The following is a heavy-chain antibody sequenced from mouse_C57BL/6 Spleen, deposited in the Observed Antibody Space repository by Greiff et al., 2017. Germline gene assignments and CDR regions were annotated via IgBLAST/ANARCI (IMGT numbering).Heavy chain of an antibody. CDR3: ARGGDDFDY. CDR2: INYDGSST. CDR1: GFTFSDYY. J-gene: IGHJ2*01. V-gene: IGHV5-16*01. Sequence: EVKLVESEGGLVQPGSSMKISCTASGFTFSDYYMAWVRQVPEKGLEWVANINYDGSSTYYLDSLKSRFIIARDNAKNILYLQMSSLKSEDTATYYCARGGDDFDYWGQGTTLTVSS. D-gene: IGHD3-3*01.